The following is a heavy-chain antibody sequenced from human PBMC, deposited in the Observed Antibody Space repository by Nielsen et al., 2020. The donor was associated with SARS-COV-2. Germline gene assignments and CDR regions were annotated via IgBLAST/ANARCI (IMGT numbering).Heavy chain of an antibody. CDR1: GYTFTGYY. D-gene: IGHD4-17*01. CDR3: ARIRDDYGDYVAVVYYYGMDV. V-gene: IGHV1-2*02. J-gene: IGHJ6*02. CDR2: INPNSGGT. Sequence: ASVKVSCKASGYTFTGYYMHWVRQAPGQGLEWMGWINPNSGGTNYAQKFQGRVTMTRNTSISTAYMELSSLRSEDTAVYYCARIRDDYGDYVAVVYYYGMDVWGQGTTVTVSS.